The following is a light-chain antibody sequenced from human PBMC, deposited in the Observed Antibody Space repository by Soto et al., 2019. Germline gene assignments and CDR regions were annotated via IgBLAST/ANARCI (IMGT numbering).Light chain of an antibody. J-gene: IGLJ1*01. CDR3: KSYTSKSTGV. V-gene: IGLV2-14*01. Sequence: QSALPQPASVSGSPGQSITISCTGTSSDVGGYNYVSWYQQHPGKAPKLIIYEVSNRPSGVSNRFSGSKSGNTASLTISGLQAEDEDDYYCKSYTSKSTGVFGTGTKVTV. CDR2: EVS. CDR1: SSDVGGYNY.